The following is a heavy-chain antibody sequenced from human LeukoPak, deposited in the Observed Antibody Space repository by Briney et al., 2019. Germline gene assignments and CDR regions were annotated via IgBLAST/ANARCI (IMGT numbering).Heavy chain of an antibody. J-gene: IGHJ4*02. Sequence: SVKVSCKASGGTFSSYAISWVRQAPGQGLEWMGGTIPIFGTANYAQKFQGRVTITTDESTSTAYMEPSSLRSEDTAVYYCARVKYPYSSGWYGEHYFDYWGQGTLVTVSS. D-gene: IGHD6-19*01. CDR1: GGTFSSYA. V-gene: IGHV1-69*05. CDR2: TIPIFGTA. CDR3: ARVKYPYSSGWYGEHYFDY.